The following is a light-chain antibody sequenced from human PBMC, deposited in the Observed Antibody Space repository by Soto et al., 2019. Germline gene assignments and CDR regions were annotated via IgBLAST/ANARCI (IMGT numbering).Light chain of an antibody. CDR1: QDIIKS. Sequence: DIQMTQSPSSLSASVGDRVTITCQASQDIIKSLNWYQRKPGTAPKLLIYSVSTLETGVPSRFSGSGSGTQFTFTISGLQPEDITTYYCQQSVNLPYTFGQGTKVEI. J-gene: IGKJ2*01. V-gene: IGKV1-33*01. CDR2: SVS. CDR3: QQSVNLPYT.